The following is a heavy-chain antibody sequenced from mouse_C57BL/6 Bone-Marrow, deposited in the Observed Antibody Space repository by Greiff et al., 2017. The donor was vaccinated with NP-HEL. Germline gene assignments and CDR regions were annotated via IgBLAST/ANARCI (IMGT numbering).Heavy chain of an antibody. D-gene: IGHD6-1*01. Sequence: EVQRVESGGGLVKPGGSLKLSCAASGFTFSSYAMSWVRQTPEKRLEWVATISDGGSYTYYPDNVKGRFTISRDNAKNNLYLQMSHLKSEDTAMYYCARDLAVPNFDYWGQGTTLTVSS. CDR2: ISDGGSYT. V-gene: IGHV5-4*01. CDR3: ARDLAVPNFDY. CDR1: GFTFSSYA. J-gene: IGHJ2*01.